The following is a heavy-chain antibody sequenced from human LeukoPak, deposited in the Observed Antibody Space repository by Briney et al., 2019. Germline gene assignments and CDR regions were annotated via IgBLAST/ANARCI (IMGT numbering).Heavy chain of an antibody. CDR1: GGSISSYY. Sequence: PSETLSLTCTVSGGSISSYYWSWIRQPPGKGLEWIGYIYYSGSTNYNPSLKSRVTISVDTSKNQFSLKLSSVTAADTAVYYCARDCSSTSCSFDYWGQGTLVTVSS. CDR3: ARDCSSTSCSFDY. CDR2: IYYSGST. D-gene: IGHD2-2*01. J-gene: IGHJ4*02. V-gene: IGHV4-59*01.